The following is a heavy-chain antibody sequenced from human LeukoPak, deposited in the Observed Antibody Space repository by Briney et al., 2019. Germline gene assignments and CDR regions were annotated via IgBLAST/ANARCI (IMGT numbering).Heavy chain of an antibody. Sequence: ASVTVSCKASGGTFSSYTISWVRQAPGQGREWMGRILPILGIANYAQKFQGRVTITADKSTSTAYMELSSLRSEDTAVYYRARDRAGDGYNPSSPFDYWGQGTLVTVSS. J-gene: IGHJ4*02. CDR1: GGTFSSYT. CDR3: ARDRAGDGYNPSSPFDY. CDR2: ILPILGIA. V-gene: IGHV1-69*04. D-gene: IGHD5-24*01.